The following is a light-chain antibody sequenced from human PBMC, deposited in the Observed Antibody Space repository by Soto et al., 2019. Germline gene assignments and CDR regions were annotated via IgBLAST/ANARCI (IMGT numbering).Light chain of an antibody. CDR3: QQYGSSPK. Sequence: IQLTQSPSSLSASVGDRVTITCRARQGISNYLAWYQQKPGKTPRLLIYGATTLQSGVPSRFSGSGSGTEFTLTISRLEPEDFAVYYCQQYGSSPKFGQGTKVDIK. CDR2: GAT. CDR1: QGISNY. J-gene: IGKJ1*01. V-gene: IGKV1-9*01.